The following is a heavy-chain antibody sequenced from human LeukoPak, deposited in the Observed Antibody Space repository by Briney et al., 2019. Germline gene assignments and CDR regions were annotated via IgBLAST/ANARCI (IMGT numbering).Heavy chain of an antibody. CDR3: ASGSGYDPFDY. V-gene: IGHV3-48*04. CDR1: GFTFSSYS. CDR2: ISSSSSSI. Sequence: GGSLRLSCAASGFTFSSYSMNWVRQAPGKGLEGVSYISSSSSSIYYADSVKGRFTISRENAKNSLYLQMNSLRAEDTAVYYCASGSGYDPFDYWGQGTLVTVSS. J-gene: IGHJ4*02. D-gene: IGHD5-12*01.